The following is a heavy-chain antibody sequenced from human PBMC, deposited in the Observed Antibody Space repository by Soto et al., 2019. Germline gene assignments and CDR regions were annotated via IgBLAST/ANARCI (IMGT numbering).Heavy chain of an antibody. CDR2: IYYSGST. CDR1: GGSINSGGYY. D-gene: IGHD6-13*01. CDR3: ARQYSSSWDNWFDP. J-gene: IGHJ5*02. V-gene: IGHV4-31*03. Sequence: SETLSLTCTVSGGSINSGGYYWNWIRQHPGKGLEWIGYIYYSGSTYYNPSLKSRVTISVDKSKNQFSLKLSSVTAADTAVYYCARQYSSSWDNWFDPWGQGTLVTVSS.